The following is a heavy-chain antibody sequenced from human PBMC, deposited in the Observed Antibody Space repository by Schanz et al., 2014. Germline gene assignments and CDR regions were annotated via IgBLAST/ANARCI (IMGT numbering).Heavy chain of an antibody. CDR3: TKGRTFGR. CDR2: MNSKTGNT. CDR1: GYTFTSYG. D-gene: IGHD3-16*01. J-gene: IGHJ4*02. Sequence: QVQLVQSGAEVKKPGASVKVSCKASGYTFTSYGITWVRQAPGQGLEWMGWMNSKTGNTGYAQRFQGRVTVTRNTSITTAYLELSSLRSGDTAVYYCTKGRTFGRWGQGTLVTVSS. V-gene: IGHV1-8*01.